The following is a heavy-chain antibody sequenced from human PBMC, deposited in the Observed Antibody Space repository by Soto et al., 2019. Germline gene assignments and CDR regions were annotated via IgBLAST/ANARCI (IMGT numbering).Heavy chain of an antibody. CDR2: IFYTGSS. CDR3: ARDRGCRHYFGX. J-gene: IGHJ4*02. V-gene: IGHV4-61*01. Sequence: SETLSLTCTVSGGSVGGVSYYWSWIRQPPRKGMESIGYIFYTGSSNYNISLKSRATISVDTSQNQFSLKLSSVTAADTAVYYCARDRGCRHYFGXWGQGTLVTVSX. CDR1: GGSVGGVSYY. D-gene: IGHD3-22*01.